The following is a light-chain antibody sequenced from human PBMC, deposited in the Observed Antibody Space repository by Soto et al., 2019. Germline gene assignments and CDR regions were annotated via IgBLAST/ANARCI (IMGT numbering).Light chain of an antibody. J-gene: IGKJ2*01. CDR1: HSINNY. CDR2: AAS. CDR3: QQSYSTLGT. V-gene: IGKV1-39*01. Sequence: IQMTQSPSSLSASVGDRVIITCRSDHSINNYLNWYQQRPGKVPKFLIYAASTLQSWVPSRFSGSGSGRVFTLTINSLQPEDFATYYCQQSYSTLGTFGRGTRVEI.